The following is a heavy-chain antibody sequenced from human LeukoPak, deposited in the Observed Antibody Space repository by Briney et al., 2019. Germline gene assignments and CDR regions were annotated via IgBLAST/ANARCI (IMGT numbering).Heavy chain of an antibody. CDR3: TTDRGDYFYFDY. V-gene: IGHV3-30*02. CDR2: IRYDGSNK. CDR1: GFTFSSYG. D-gene: IGHD4-17*01. Sequence: GGSLRLSCAASGFTFSSYGMHWVRQAPGKGLEWVAFIRYDGSNKYYADSVKGRFTISRDNSKNTLYLQMNSLRAEDTAVYYCTTDRGDYFYFDYWGQGTLVTVSS. J-gene: IGHJ4*02.